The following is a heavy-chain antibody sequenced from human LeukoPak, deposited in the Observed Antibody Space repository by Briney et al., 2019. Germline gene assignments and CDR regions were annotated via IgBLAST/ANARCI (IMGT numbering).Heavy chain of an antibody. D-gene: IGHD3-10*01. CDR3: ARDYSSELLWHNYYYYGMDV. CDR1: GGSISSGGYY. J-gene: IGHJ6*02. V-gene: IGHV4-31*03. CDR2: IYYSGST. Sequence: SETLSLTCTVSGGSISSGGYYWSWIRQHPGKGLEWIGYIYYSGSTYYNPSLKGRVTISVDTPKNQFSLKLSSVTAADTAVYYCARDYSSELLWHNYYYYGMDVWGQGTTVTVSS.